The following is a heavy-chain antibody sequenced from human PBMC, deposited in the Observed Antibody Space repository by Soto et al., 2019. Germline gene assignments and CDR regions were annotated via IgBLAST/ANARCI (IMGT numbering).Heavy chain of an antibody. CDR2: ISYDGSNK. Sequence: QVQLVESGGGVVQPGRSLRLSCAASGFTFSSYGMHWVRQAPGKGLEWVAVISYDGSNKYYADSVKGRFTISRDNSKNPLYLQMNSLRAEDTAVYYCAKDGIAVAGKTTLFDYWGQGTLVTVSS. D-gene: IGHD6-19*01. V-gene: IGHV3-30*18. CDR3: AKDGIAVAGKTTLFDY. CDR1: GFTFSSYG. J-gene: IGHJ4*02.